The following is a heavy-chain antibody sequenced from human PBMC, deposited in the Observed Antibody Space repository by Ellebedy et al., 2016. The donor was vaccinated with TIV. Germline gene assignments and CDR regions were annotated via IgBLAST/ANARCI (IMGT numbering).Heavy chain of an antibody. CDR2: INLGIGDT. CDR1: GYIFTTYA. CDR3: ARGYSYEFDY. J-gene: IGHJ4*02. Sequence: AASVKVSCKTSGYIFTTYAMHWVRQAPGQSLEWMGWINLGIGDTKYSQNFQGRLTITSDASASTVYMVLSSLRSGDTAVYFCARGYSYEFDYWGQGTLVTVSS. D-gene: IGHD5-18*01. V-gene: IGHV1-3*01.